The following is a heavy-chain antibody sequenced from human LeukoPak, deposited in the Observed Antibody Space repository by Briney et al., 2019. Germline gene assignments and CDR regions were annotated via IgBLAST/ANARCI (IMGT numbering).Heavy chain of an antibody. CDR2: INWNGGST. CDR3: ARAGGSGRYYYFDY. CDR1: GFTFEDYG. Sequence: GGSLRLSCAASGFTFEDYGMSWVRQAPGKGLEWVSGINWNGGSTGYADSVKGRFTISRDNAKNSLYLQMNSLRAEDTALYYCARAGGSGRYYYFDYWGHGTLVTVSS. V-gene: IGHV3-20*04. J-gene: IGHJ4*01. D-gene: IGHD3-10*01.